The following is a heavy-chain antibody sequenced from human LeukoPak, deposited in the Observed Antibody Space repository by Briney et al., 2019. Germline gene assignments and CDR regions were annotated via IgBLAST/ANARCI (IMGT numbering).Heavy chain of an antibody. V-gene: IGHV1-46*01. CDR2: INPSGGGT. J-gene: IGHJ4*02. Sequence: ASVKVSCKVSGYTLTELSMHWVRQAPGQGLEWMGVINPSGGGTSHAQRFQGRVTMTRDTSTSTVYIDVSSLRSEDTAVYYCARDPSQYYYDSSGYYGPSVTYFDYWGQGSLVTVSS. CDR3: ARDPSQYYYDSSGYYGPSVTYFDY. CDR1: GYTLTELS. D-gene: IGHD3-22*01.